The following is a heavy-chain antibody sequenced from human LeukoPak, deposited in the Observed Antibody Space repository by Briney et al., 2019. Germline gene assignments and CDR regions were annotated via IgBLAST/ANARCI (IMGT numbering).Heavy chain of an antibody. CDR1: GGTFSSYA. CDR3: ARSDILTGYAFDI. V-gene: IGHV1-69*01. CDR2: IIPILGTA. D-gene: IGHD3-9*01. Sequence: SVKVSCKASGGTFSSYAISWVRQAPGQGLEWMGGIIPILGTANYAQKFQGRVTITADESTSTAYMELSSLRSEDTAVYYCARSDILTGYAFDIWGQGTMVTVSS. J-gene: IGHJ3*02.